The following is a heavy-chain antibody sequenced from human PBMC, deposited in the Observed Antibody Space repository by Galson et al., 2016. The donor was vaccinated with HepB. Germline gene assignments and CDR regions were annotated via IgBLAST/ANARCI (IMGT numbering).Heavy chain of an antibody. V-gene: IGHV1-2*02. Sequence: SVKVSCKASGYKFMDYFMHWVRQAPGQGLEWMGFINPANGEARYAQKFQGRVTMTRDASINTIYIDLSGLTSDDTAIYFCARDIPHARFDYWGQGTQVTVSS. CDR3: ARDIPHARFDY. J-gene: IGHJ4*01. CDR1: GYKFMDYF. CDR2: INPANGEA. D-gene: IGHD2-21*01.